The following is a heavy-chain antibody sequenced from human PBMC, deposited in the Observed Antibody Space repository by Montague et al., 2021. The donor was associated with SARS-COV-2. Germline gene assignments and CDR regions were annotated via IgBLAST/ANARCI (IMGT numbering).Heavy chain of an antibody. CDR2: ISWNSGSI. CDR3: AKDRALLPYSLHCSRTSCYKSAGYYYYGMDV. CDR1: GFTFDDYA. Sequence: SLRLSCAASGFTFDDYAMHWVRQAPGKGLEWVSGISWNSGSIGYADSVKGRFTISRDNAKNSLYLQMNSLRAEDTALYYCAKDRALLPYSLHCSRTSCYKSAGYYYYGMDVGGQGTTVTVSS. D-gene: IGHD2-2*02. J-gene: IGHJ6*02. V-gene: IGHV3-9*01.